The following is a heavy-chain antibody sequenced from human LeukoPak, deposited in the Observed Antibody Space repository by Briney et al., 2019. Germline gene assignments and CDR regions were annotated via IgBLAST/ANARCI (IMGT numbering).Heavy chain of an antibody. D-gene: IGHD1-1*01. Sequence: PGGSLRLSCAASGFTFSSYAMSWVRQAPGKGLEWVSAIIGGGGTTYYADSVRGRFTISRDNSKNTLYLQMNSLRAEDTALYYCAKDFVRYNIQFDYWGQGTLVTVSS. CDR1: GFTFSSYA. CDR3: AKDFVRYNIQFDY. J-gene: IGHJ4*02. V-gene: IGHV3-23*01. CDR2: IIGGGGTT.